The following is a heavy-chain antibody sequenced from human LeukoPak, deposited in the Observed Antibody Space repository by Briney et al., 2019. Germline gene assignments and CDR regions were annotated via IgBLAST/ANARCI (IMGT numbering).Heavy chain of an antibody. CDR2: IYTSGST. CDR3: ARGPLGYDILTGYYGAYYFDY. CDR1: GGSISSGSYY. Sequence: SETLSLTCTVSGGSISSGSYYWSWIRQPAGKGLEWIGRIYTSGSTNYNPSLKSRVTMSVDTSKNQFSLKLSSVTAADTAVYYCARGPLGYDILTGYYGAYYFDYWGQGTLVTVSS. D-gene: IGHD3-9*01. J-gene: IGHJ4*02. V-gene: IGHV4-61*02.